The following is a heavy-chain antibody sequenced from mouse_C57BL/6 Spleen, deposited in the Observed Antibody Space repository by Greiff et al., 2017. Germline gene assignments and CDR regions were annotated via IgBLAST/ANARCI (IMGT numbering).Heavy chain of an antibody. J-gene: IGHJ2*01. CDR1: GYTFTSYW. D-gene: IGHD4-1*01. CDR3: ARGSYANWDHFDY. CDR2: IHPNSGST. Sequence: QVQLQQPGAELVMPGASVKLSCKASGYTFTSYWMHWVKQRPGQGLEWIGMIHPNSGSTNYNEKFKSKATLTVDKSSSTAYMQLSSLTSEDSAVYYCARGSYANWDHFDYWGQGTTLTVSS. V-gene: IGHV1-64*01.